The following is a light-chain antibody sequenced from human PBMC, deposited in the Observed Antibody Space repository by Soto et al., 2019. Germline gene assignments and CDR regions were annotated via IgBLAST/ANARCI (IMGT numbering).Light chain of an antibody. CDR2: AAS. V-gene: IGKV1-8*01. J-gene: IGKJ3*01. CDR1: QGISSY. CDR3: QQYYSYPPT. Sequence: AIRMTQSPSSFSASTGDRVTITCRASQGISSYLAWYQQKPGKAPKLLIYAASTLQSGVPSRFSGSGSGTEFPLPIRCLESEDFATYYCQQYYSYPPTFGPGTKVDIK.